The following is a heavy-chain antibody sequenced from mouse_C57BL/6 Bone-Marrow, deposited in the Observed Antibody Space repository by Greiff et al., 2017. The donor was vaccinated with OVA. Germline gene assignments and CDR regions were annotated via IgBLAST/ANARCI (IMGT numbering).Heavy chain of an antibody. Sequence: VQLKQSGPELVKPGASVKISCKASGYTFTDYYMNWVKQSHGKSLEWIGDINPNNGGTSYNQKFKGKATLTVDKSSSTAYMELRSLTSEDSAVYYCARGPRGSSFFDYWGQGTTLTVSS. D-gene: IGHD1-1*01. CDR1: GYTFTDYY. V-gene: IGHV1-26*01. CDR3: ARGPRGSSFFDY. J-gene: IGHJ2*01. CDR2: INPNNGGT.